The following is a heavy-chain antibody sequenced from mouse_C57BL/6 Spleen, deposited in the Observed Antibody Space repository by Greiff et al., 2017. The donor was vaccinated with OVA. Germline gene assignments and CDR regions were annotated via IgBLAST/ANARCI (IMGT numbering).Heavy chain of an antibody. V-gene: IGHV3-8*01. CDR1: GYSITSDY. CDR3: ARDQDYGSSRYFDV. D-gene: IGHD1-1*01. Sequence: DVQLQESGPGLAKPSQTLSLTCSVTGYSITSDYWNWIRKFPGNKLEYMGYISYSGSTYYYPSLKRRISITRDTSKNQYYLQLNSVTTEDTATYYCARDQDYGSSRYFDVWGTGTTVTVSS. CDR2: ISYSGST. J-gene: IGHJ1*03.